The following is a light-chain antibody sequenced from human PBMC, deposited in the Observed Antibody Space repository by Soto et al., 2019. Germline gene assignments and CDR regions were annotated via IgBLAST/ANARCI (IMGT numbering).Light chain of an antibody. CDR1: SNDVGAYNY. Sequence: QSALTQPPSASGSPGQSVTISCTGTSNDVGAYNYVSWYQQHAGKAPKLVIYEVTKRPSGVPDRFSGSKSANTASLTVSGLQAEDEADYYGSSFESSNTWVFGGGTKLTVL. J-gene: IGLJ3*02. CDR3: SSFESSNTWV. CDR2: EVT. V-gene: IGLV2-8*01.